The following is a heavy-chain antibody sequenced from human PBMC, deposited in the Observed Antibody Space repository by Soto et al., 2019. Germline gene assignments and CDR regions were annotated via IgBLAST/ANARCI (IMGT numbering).Heavy chain of an antibody. D-gene: IGHD3-9*01. CDR3: ARVRDDRRTHY. Sequence: EVQLLEPGGGLVQPGGSVRLSCAASGFTFSMYAMTWVRQAPGKGLKWVSVITGSGRSTYYTDSVRGRFTISRDNSKDVVSLQMNSLRAGDTAVYYCARVRDDRRTHYWGQGTLVTVSS. J-gene: IGHJ4*02. CDR1: GFTFSMYA. CDR2: ITGSGRST. V-gene: IGHV3-23*01.